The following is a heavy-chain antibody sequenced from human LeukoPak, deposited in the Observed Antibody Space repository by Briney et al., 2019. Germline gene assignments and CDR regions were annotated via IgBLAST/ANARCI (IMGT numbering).Heavy chain of an antibody. CDR3: ASASGWYTPFDY. J-gene: IGHJ4*02. D-gene: IGHD6-19*01. Sequence: GASVKVSCKASGYTFTSYDINWVRQSTGQGLEWMGWMNPNSGNTGYAQKFQGRVTMTRDTSISTAYMELSSLRSEDTAVYYCASASGWYTPFDYWGQGTLVTVSS. V-gene: IGHV1-8*01. CDR2: MNPNSGNT. CDR1: GYTFTSYD.